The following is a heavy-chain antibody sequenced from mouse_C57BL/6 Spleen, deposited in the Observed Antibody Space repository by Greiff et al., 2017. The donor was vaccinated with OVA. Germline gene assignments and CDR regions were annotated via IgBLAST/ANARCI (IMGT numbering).Heavy chain of an antibody. J-gene: IGHJ4*01. CDR3: ARSQYYAMDY. Sequence: VKLMESGAELVRPGTSVKVSCKASGYAFTNYLIEWVKQRPGQGLEWIGVINPGSGGTNYNEKFKGKATLTADKSSSTAYMQLSSLTSEDSAVYFCARSQYYAMDYWGQGTSVTVSS. CDR1: GYAFTNYL. V-gene: IGHV1-54*01. CDR2: INPGSGGT.